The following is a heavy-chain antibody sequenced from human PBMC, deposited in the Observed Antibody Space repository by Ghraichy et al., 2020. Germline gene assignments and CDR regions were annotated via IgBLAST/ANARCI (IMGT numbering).Heavy chain of an antibody. CDR3: ARSRRPAVVVAATSHAFDI. J-gene: IGHJ3*02. D-gene: IGHD2-15*01. CDR2: INAGNGNT. V-gene: IGHV1-3*01. Sequence: ASVKVSCKASGYTFTSYAMHWVRQAPGQRLEWMGWINAGNGNTKYSQKFQGRVTITRDTSASTAYMELSSLRSEDTAVYYCARSRRPAVVVAATSHAFDIWGQGTMVTVSS. CDR1: GYTFTSYA.